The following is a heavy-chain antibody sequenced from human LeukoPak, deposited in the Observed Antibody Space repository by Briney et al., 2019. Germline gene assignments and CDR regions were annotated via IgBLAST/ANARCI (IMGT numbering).Heavy chain of an antibody. CDR3: AREPLLRTDYYYGMDV. CDR1: GFTVSSNY. CDR2: IYSGGST. D-gene: IGHD3/OR15-3a*01. Sequence: GGSLRLSCAASGFTVSSNYMSWVRQAPGKGLEWVSVIYSGGSTYYADSVKGRFTISRDNSKNTLYLQMNSLRAEDTAVYYCAREPLLRTDYYYGMDVWGQGTTATVSS. V-gene: IGHV3-66*01. J-gene: IGHJ6*02.